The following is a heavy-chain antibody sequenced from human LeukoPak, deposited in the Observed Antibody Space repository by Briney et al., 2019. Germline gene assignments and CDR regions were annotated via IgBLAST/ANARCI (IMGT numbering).Heavy chain of an antibody. CDR3: ARVHGDYGRFEY. Sequence: PGRSLRLSCAASGFTFSSYAMHWVRQAPGRGLGWVAVISHDGSNRFYADSVEGRFTTSRDNSKNTLYLQMNSLRAEDTAVYYCARVHGDYGRFEYWGQGTLVTVSS. D-gene: IGHD4-17*01. V-gene: IGHV3-30*04. CDR1: GFTFSSYA. CDR2: ISHDGSNR. J-gene: IGHJ4*02.